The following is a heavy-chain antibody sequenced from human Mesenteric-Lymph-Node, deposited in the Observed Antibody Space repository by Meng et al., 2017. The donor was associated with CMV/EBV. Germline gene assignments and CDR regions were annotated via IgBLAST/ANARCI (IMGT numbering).Heavy chain of an antibody. CDR2: INSDGSTK. J-gene: IGHJ4*02. CDR1: GFTFSTDW. D-gene: IGHD3-16*01. V-gene: IGHV3-74*01. CDR3: ARGVWGSPYY. Sequence: PSAGGSGFTFSTDWMHWGRQAPGKGVVWVSSINSDGSTKSYADSVKGRFTISRDNAKNTLYLEMNSLRAEDTAVYYCARGVWGSPYYWGQGTLVTVSS.